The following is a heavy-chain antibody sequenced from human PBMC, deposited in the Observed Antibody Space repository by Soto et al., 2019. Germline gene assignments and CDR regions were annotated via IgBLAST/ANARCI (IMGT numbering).Heavy chain of an antibody. CDR2: IWYDGSNK. CDR1: GFTFSSYG. Sequence: GGSLRLSCAASGFTFSSYGMHWVRQAPGKGLEWVAVIWYDGSNKYYVDSVKGRFTISRDNSKNTLYLQMNSLRAEDTAVYYCARDNGPAGYSSSWYGGGYYYYYGMDVWGQGTTVTVSS. CDR3: ARDNGPAGYSSSWYGGGYYYYYGMDV. J-gene: IGHJ6*02. D-gene: IGHD6-13*01. V-gene: IGHV3-33*01.